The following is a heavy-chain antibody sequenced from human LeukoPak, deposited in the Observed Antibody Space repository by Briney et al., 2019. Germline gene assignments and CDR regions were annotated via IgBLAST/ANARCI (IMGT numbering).Heavy chain of an antibody. V-gene: IGHV4-4*07. D-gene: IGHD3-22*01. J-gene: IGHJ4*02. Sequence: PSETLSLTCTVSGGSISSYYWSWIRQPAGKGLEWIGRIYTSGSTNYNPSPKSRVTMSVDTSKNQFSLKLSSVTAADTAVYYCAKDYDSSGYYSIWGQGTLVTVSS. CDR3: AKDYDSSGYYSI. CDR1: GGSISSYY. CDR2: IYTSGST.